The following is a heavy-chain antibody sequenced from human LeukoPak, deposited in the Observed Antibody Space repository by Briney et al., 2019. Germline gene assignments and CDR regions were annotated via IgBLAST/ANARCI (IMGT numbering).Heavy chain of an antibody. D-gene: IGHD5-12*01. J-gene: IGHJ4*02. CDR2: IWYDGSNK. Sequence: GGSLRLSCAASGFTFSSYGMHWVRQAPGKGLEWVAVIWYDGSNKYYADSVKGRFTISRDNSKNTLYLQMNSLRAEDTAVYYCAMGEHSGRFDYWGQGTLVTVSS. CDR3: AMGEHSGRFDY. V-gene: IGHV3-33*01. CDR1: GFTFSSYG.